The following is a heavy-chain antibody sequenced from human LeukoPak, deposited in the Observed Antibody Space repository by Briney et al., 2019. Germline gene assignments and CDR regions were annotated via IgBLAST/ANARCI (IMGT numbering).Heavy chain of an antibody. D-gene: IGHD2-15*01. J-gene: IGHJ6*02. V-gene: IGHV1-18*01. CDR2: ISAYNGNT. CDR3: AILRWDIVVVVAAGMDV. CDR1: GYTFTSYG. Sequence: ASVKVSCKASGYTFTSYGISWVRQAPGQGLEWMGRISAYNGNTNYAQKLQGRVTMTTDTSTSTAYMELRSLRSDDTAVYYCAILRWDIVVVVAAGMDVWGQGTTVTVSS.